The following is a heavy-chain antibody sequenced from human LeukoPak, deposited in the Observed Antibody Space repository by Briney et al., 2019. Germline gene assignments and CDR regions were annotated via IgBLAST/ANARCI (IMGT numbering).Heavy chain of an antibody. Sequence: ASVKVSCKASGYTFTSYDINWVRQATGQGLEWMGWMNPNSGNTGYAQKLQGRVTITRNTSISTAYMELSSLRSEDTAVYYCARGGYGDYYFDYWGQGTLVTVAS. CDR1: GYTFTSYD. D-gene: IGHD4-17*01. CDR3: ARGGYGDYYFDY. V-gene: IGHV1-8*03. J-gene: IGHJ4*02. CDR2: MNPNSGNT.